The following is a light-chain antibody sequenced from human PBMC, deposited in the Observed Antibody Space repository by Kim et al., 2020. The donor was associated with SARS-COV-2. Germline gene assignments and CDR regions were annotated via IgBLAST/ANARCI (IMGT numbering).Light chain of an antibody. CDR1: QGIYKY. CDR3: QKYDTAPYT. Sequence: SASVGDRVTITCLASQGIYKYLAWYQQIPGKVPNLLIYASSTLQSGVPSRFRGSGSGTSFTLTITSLQPEDVATYYCQKYDTAPYTFGQGTKLEI. V-gene: IGKV1-27*01. CDR2: ASS. J-gene: IGKJ2*01.